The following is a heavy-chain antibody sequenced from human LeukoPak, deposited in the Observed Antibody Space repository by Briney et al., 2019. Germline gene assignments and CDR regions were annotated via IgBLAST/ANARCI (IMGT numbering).Heavy chain of an antibody. Sequence: SETLSLTCTVSGGSISSYYWSWIRQPAGKGLEWIGRIYTSGSTNYNPSLKSRVTMSVDTSKNQFSLKLSSVTAADTAVYYCARDRGGIAAAGTYMDVWGKGTTVTVSS. CDR3: ARDRGGIAAAGTYMDV. J-gene: IGHJ6*03. V-gene: IGHV4-4*07. CDR2: IYTSGST. D-gene: IGHD6-13*01. CDR1: GGSISSYY.